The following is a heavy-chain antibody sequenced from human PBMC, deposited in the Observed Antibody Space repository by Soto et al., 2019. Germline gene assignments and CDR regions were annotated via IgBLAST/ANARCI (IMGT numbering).Heavy chain of an antibody. D-gene: IGHD3-9*01. V-gene: IGHV4-34*01. CDR3: ARGPYYDILTGYFHYFDY. CDR2: INHSGST. J-gene: IGHJ4*02. CDR1: GGSFSGYC. Sequence: SEILSLTCAVYGGSFSGYCWSWIRQPPGKGLEWIGEINHSGSTNYNPSLKSRVTISVDTSKNQFSLKLSSVTAADTAVYYCARGPYYDILTGYFHYFDYWGQGTLVTVSS.